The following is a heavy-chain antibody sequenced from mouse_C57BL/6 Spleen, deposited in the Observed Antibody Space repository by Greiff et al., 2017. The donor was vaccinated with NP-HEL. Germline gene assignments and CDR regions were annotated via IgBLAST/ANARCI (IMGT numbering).Heavy chain of an antibody. CDR3: ARGYSNLVAY. D-gene: IGHD2-5*01. CDR1: GYTFPSYW. CDR2: LDPSDSYT. V-gene: IGHV1-69*01. J-gene: IGHJ3*01. Sequence: QVQLQQPGAELVMPGASVKLSCKASGYTFPSYWMHWVKQRPGQGLEWIGELDPSDSYTNYNQKFKGKSTLTVDKSSSTAYMQLSSLTSEDSAVYYCARGYSNLVAYWGQGTLVTVSA.